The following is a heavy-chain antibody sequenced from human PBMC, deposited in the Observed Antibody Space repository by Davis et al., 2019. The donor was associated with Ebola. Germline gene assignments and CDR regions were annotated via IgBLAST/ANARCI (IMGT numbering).Heavy chain of an antibody. J-gene: IGHJ4*02. D-gene: IGHD3-10*01. Sequence: PGGSLRLSCAASGFTFSSYGMHWVRQAPGKGLEWVAVIWYDGSNKYYADSVKGRFTISRDNSKNTLYLQMNSLRAEDTAVYYCARGLPPLYYGSGSYFDYWGQGTLVTVSS. CDR3: ARGLPPLYYGSGSYFDY. CDR1: GFTFSSYG. V-gene: IGHV3-33*08. CDR2: IWYDGSNK.